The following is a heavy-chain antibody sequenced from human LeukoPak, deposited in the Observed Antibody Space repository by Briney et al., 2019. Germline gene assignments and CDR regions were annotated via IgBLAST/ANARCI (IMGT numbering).Heavy chain of an antibody. D-gene: IGHD2-2*01. V-gene: IGHV3-53*01. Sequence: PGGSLRLSCAASGFTVSSKYMSWVRQAPGQGLEWVSVIYSGSTTFYADSVKGRFSISRDNSKNTLYLQMNSLRAEDTAVYYCARLRGYCSSNSCYPLGYWGQGTLVTVSS. CDR1: GFTVSSKY. CDR2: IYSGSTT. CDR3: ARLRGYCSSNSCYPLGY. J-gene: IGHJ4*02.